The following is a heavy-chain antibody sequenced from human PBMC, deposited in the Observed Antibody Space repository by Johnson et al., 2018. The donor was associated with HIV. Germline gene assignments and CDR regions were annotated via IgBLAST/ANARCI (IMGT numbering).Heavy chain of an antibody. D-gene: IGHD5-18*01. Sequence: VQLVESGGGLVQPGGSLRLSCAASGFTFSSYAMHWVRQAPGKGLEWVSVIYSGGSTYYADSVKGRFTISRDNSKNTLYLQMNSLRAEDTAVYYCARDRGGYSYGYDSDAFDIWGQGTMVTVSS. V-gene: IGHV3-66*02. J-gene: IGHJ3*02. CDR1: GFTFSSYA. CDR3: ARDRGGYSYGYDSDAFDI. CDR2: IYSGGST.